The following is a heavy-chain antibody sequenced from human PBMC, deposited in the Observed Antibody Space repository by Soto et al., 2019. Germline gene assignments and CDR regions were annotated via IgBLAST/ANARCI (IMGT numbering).Heavy chain of an antibody. D-gene: IGHD4-17*01. V-gene: IGHV3-66*01. CDR2: IYSGGST. CDR3: ARDYGDADPGCYYYYMDV. CDR1: GFTVSSNY. Sequence: EVQLVESGGGLVQPGGSLRLSCAASGFTVSSNYMSWVRQAPGKGLEWVSVIYSGGSTYYADSVKGRFTISRDNAKNTLYLQMNSLRAEDTAVYYCARDYGDADPGCYYYYMDVWGKGTTVTVSS. J-gene: IGHJ6*03.